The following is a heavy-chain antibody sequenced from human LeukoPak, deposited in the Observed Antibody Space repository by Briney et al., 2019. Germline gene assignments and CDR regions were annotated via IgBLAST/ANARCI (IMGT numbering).Heavy chain of an antibody. CDR2: INWNGGRT. CDR3: VRGEGRGGWFDP. J-gene: IGHJ5*02. V-gene: IGHV3-20*04. D-gene: IGHD1-26*01. CDR1: GFTFEDHG. Sequence: PGGSLRLSCATSGFTFEDHGMSWLRQAPGKGLEWVSRINWNGGRTGYSDSVKGRFTISRDDAKKSVDLQMNSLRVEDTAFYYCVRGEGRGGWFDPWGQGILVTVSS.